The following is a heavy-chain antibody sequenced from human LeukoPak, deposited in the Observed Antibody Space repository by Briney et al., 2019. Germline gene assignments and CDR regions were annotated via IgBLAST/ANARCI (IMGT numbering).Heavy chain of an antibody. J-gene: IGHJ4*02. V-gene: IGHV4-34*01. Sequence: SETLSLTCAVSGGSFSGYYWNWIRQPPGKGLEWIGEINHSGSTNYNPSLKSRVTISVDTSKNQFSLKLSSVTAADTAVYYCARRSGIVAAVPATFDYWGQGTLVTVSS. CDR1: GGSFSGYY. CDR2: INHSGST. CDR3: ARRSGIVAAVPATFDY. D-gene: IGHD6-13*01.